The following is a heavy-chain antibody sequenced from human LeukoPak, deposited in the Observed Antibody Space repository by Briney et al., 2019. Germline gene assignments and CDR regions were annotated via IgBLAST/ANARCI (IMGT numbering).Heavy chain of an antibody. D-gene: IGHD3-10*01. CDR1: GFTFSSYA. CDR2: ISGSGGST. J-gene: IGHJ4*02. Sequence: GGSLRLSCAASGFTFSSYAMSWVRQAPGKGLEWVSAISGSGGSTYYADSVKGRFTISRDNSKNTLYLQMNSLGAEDTAVYYCATVRYGNYFDYWGQGILVTVSS. CDR3: ATVRYGNYFDY. V-gene: IGHV3-23*01.